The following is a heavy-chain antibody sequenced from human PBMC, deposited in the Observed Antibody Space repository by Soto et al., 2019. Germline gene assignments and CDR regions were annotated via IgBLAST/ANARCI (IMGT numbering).Heavy chain of an antibody. CDR2: IYYSGST. Sequence: SETLSLTCTVSGGSISSGGYYWSWIRQHPGKGLEWIGYIYYSGSTYYNPSLKSRVTISVDTSKNQFSLKLSSVTAADTAVYYCARASTIFGVSDWFDPWGQGTPVTVSS. CDR1: GGSISSGGYY. CDR3: ARASTIFGVSDWFDP. J-gene: IGHJ5*02. V-gene: IGHV4-31*03. D-gene: IGHD3-3*01.